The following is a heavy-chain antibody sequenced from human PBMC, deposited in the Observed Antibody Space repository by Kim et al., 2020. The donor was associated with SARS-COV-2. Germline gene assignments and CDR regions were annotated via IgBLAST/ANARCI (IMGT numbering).Heavy chain of an antibody. J-gene: IGHJ6*02. V-gene: IGHV3-30*04. CDR1: GFTFSSYA. Sequence: GGSLRPSCAASGFTFSSYAMHWVRQAPGKGLEWVAVISYDGSNKYYADSVKGRFTISRDNSKNTLYLQMNSLRAEDTAVYYCARDRAYYDILTGYYPDHIRHYYYYYGMDVWGQGTTVTVSS. CDR3: ARDRAYYDILTGYYPDHIRHYYYYYGMDV. D-gene: IGHD3-9*01. CDR2: ISYDGSNK.